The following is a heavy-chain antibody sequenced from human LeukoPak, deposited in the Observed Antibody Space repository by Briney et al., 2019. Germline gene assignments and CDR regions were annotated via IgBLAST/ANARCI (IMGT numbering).Heavy chain of an antibody. J-gene: IGHJ4*02. D-gene: IGHD2-2*01. Sequence: PGGSLRLSCATSGFTFSSYWMHWVRQVPGKGLVWVSRVNGDGTSTSYADSVQGRFTISRDNAKNTLYLYMNSLRGDDTAIYFCVRSCGSGSCYGYKDYWGQGTLVTVSS. CDR2: VNGDGTST. CDR3: VRSCGSGSCYGYKDY. V-gene: IGHV3-74*01. CDR1: GFTFSSYW.